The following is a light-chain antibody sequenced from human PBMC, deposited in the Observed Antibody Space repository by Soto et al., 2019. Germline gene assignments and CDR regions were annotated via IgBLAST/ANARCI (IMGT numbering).Light chain of an antibody. CDR3: QQYYSTLWT. CDR2: WAS. CDR1: QSVLYSSNNKNY. V-gene: IGKV4-1*01. Sequence: DIVMTQSPDSLAVSLGERATINCKSSQSVLYSSNNKNYLAWYQQKPGQPPKLLIYWASTRESGVPDRFSGSGSGTDFTLTISSLQAEDVAVYYCQQYYSTLWTFGQGPKVEIK. J-gene: IGKJ1*01.